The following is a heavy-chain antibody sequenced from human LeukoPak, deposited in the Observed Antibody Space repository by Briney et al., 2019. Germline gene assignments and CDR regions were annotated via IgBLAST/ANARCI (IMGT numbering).Heavy chain of an antibody. D-gene: IGHD2-21*02. V-gene: IGHV4-39*01. Sequence: SETLSLTCTVSGGSISSSSYYWGWIRQPPGKGLEWIGSIYYSGSTYYNPSLKSRVTISVDTSKNQFSLKLSSVTAADTAVYYCARGERGVTSFLYYFDYWGQGTLVTVSS. J-gene: IGHJ4*02. CDR2: IYYSGST. CDR1: GGSISSSSYY. CDR3: ARGERGVTSFLYYFDY.